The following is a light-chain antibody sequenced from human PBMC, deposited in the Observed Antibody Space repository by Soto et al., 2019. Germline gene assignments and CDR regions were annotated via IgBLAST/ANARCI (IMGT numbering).Light chain of an antibody. Sequence: QSVLTQPPSASGSLGQSVTISCTGTASDVGVYNYVSWYQQHPGKAPKLMIYEVTKRPSGVPDRFSGSKSGNTASLTVSGLHAEDEADYYCSSYAGSSTLDVFGTGTKATVL. CDR1: ASDVGVYNY. J-gene: IGLJ1*01. V-gene: IGLV2-8*01. CDR2: EVT. CDR3: SSYAGSSTLDV.